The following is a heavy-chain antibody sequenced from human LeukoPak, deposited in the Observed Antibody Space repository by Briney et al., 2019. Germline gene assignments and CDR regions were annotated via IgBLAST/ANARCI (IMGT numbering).Heavy chain of an antibody. J-gene: IGHJ6*02. CDR1: GFTFSDYD. CDR2: IRYDGNIK. Sequence: GGSLRLSCAASGFTFSDYDIHWVRQAPGKGLEWVAFIRYDGNIKYFADSVKGRFTISRDNSKNTLYLQMNSLRAEDTAVYYCARKARYYYYGMDVWGQGTTVTVSS. CDR3: ARKARYYYYGMDV. V-gene: IGHV3-30*02.